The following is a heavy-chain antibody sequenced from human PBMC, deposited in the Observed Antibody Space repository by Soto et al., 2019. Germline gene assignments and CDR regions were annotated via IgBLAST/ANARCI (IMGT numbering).Heavy chain of an antibody. V-gene: IGHV1-3*01. CDR2: INGGNGDT. Sequence: QVQLVQSGAEVKKPGASVKVSCKASGYTFTGYAIHWVRQAPGQRHEWMGWINGGNGDTKYSQKFQGRVTITRDTPASNAYMELTSLGSEDTAVYHCARGYCSSTSCQYYFDFWGQGTLVTVSS. J-gene: IGHJ4*02. CDR3: ARGYCSSTSCQYYFDF. CDR1: GYTFTGYA. D-gene: IGHD2-2*01.